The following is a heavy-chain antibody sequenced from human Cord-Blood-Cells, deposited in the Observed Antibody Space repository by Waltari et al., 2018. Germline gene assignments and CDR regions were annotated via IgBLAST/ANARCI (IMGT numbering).Heavy chain of an antibody. V-gene: IGHV3-30-3*01. Sequence: QVQLVESGGGVVQPGRPLGLSCAASGFTFSSYSLPWARQAPGKGLEWVAVISYDGSNKYYADSVKGRFTISRDNSKNTLYLQMNSLRAEDTAVYYCARGVPAASYGMDVWGQGTTVTVSS. CDR1: GFTFSSYS. CDR3: ARGVPAASYGMDV. D-gene: IGHD2-2*01. J-gene: IGHJ6*02. CDR2: ISYDGSNK.